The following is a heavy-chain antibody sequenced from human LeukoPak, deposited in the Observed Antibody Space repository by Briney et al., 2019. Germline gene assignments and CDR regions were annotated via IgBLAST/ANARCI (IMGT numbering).Heavy chain of an antibody. V-gene: IGHV3-21*01. CDR2: ISSSSSYI. CDR3: ARDQMDELLWFGELLYGNYYYYYDMDV. J-gene: IGHJ6*02. CDR1: GFTFSSYS. Sequence: GGSLRLSCAASGFTFSSYSMNWVRQAPGKGLEWVSSISSSSSYIYYADSVKGRFTISRDNAKNSLYLQMNSLRAEDTAVYYCARDQMDELLWFGELLYGNYYYYYDMDVWGQGTTVTVSS. D-gene: IGHD3-10*01.